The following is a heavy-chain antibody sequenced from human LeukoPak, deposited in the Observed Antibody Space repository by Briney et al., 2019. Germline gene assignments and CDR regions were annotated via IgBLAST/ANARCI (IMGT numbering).Heavy chain of an antibody. CDR3: ARDSIFFSSGWHVGPD. J-gene: IGHJ4*02. CDR1: GFTFSSYE. V-gene: IGHV3-48*03. Sequence: PGGSLRLSCAASGFTFSSYEMNWVRQAPGKGLEWVSYISSSGSSIYYADSVKGRFTISRDNAKKSLYLQMNSLRADDTAVYYCARDSIFFSSGWHVGPDWGQGTLVTVSS. CDR2: ISSSGSSI. D-gene: IGHD6-19*01.